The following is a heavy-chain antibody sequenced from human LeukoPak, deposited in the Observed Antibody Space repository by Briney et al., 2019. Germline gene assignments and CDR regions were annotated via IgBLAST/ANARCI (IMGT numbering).Heavy chain of an antibody. CDR1: GFTFSSYA. CDR2: ISYDGSNK. V-gene: IGHV3-30*01. J-gene: IGHJ4*02. CDR3: ARAGGRYCSSTSCSPYFDY. Sequence: PGRSLRLSCAASGFTFSSYAMHWVRQAPGKGLEWVAVISYDGSNKYYADSVKGRFTISRDNSKNTLYLQMNSLRAEDTAVYYCARAGGRYCSSTSCSPYFDYWGRGTLVTVSS. D-gene: IGHD2-2*01.